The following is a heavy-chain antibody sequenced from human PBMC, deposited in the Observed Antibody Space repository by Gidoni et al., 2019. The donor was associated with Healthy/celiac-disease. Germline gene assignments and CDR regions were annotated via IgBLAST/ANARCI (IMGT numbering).Heavy chain of an antibody. Sequence: QVQLQESGPGLVKPSETLSLTCPVSGGSISSYYWSWIRQPAGKGLEWIGRIYTSGSTNYNPSLKSLVTMSVDTSKNQFSLKLSSVTAADTAVYYCARDRATVTTHLKSDYYYYMDVWGKGTTVTVSS. CDR3: ARDRATVTTHLKSDYYYYMDV. CDR2: IYTSGST. V-gene: IGHV4-4*07. D-gene: IGHD4-4*01. CDR1: GGSISSYY. J-gene: IGHJ6*03.